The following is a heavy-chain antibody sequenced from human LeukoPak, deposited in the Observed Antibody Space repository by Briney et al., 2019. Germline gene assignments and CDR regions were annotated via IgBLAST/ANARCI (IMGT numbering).Heavy chain of an antibody. CDR2: IYTSGST. Sequence: SQTLSLTCTVSGGSISSGSYYWSWIRQPAGKGLECIGRIYTSGSTNYNPSLKSRVTISVDTSKNQFSLKLSSVTAADTAVYYCARDRAEWELLPIYDYWGQGTLVTVSS. V-gene: IGHV4-61*02. CDR1: GGSISSGSYY. CDR3: ARDRAEWELLPIYDY. D-gene: IGHD1-26*01. J-gene: IGHJ4*02.